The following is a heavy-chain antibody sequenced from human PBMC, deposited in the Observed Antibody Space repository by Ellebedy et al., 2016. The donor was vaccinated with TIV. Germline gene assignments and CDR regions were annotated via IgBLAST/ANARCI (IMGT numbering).Heavy chain of an antibody. CDR3: ARGLITMRAPTTRDDGFDF. V-gene: IGHV1-18*01. Sequence: AASVKVSCKASGYTFTSYGIYWVRQAPGQGLEWMGWISPYNGNTNYAQKIQGRVTMTTDKSTSTAYMELSSLRSDDSALYYCARGLITMRAPTTRDDGFDFWGQGTMVTVSS. D-gene: IGHD3-22*01. J-gene: IGHJ3*01. CDR2: ISPYNGNT. CDR1: GYTFTSYG.